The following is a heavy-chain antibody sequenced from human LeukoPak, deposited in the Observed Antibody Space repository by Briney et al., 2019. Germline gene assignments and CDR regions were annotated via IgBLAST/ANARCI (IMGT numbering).Heavy chain of an antibody. D-gene: IGHD3-22*01. CDR2: IDPSDSYT. CDR1: GYSFTSYW. Sequence: GESLKISCKGSGYSFTSYWISWVRQMPGKGLEWMGRIDPSDSYTNYSPSFQGHVTISADKSISTAYLQWSSLKASDTAMYYCAREAHYYDSSGPRGFDYWGQGTLVTVSS. V-gene: IGHV5-10-1*01. J-gene: IGHJ4*02. CDR3: AREAHYYDSSGPRGFDY.